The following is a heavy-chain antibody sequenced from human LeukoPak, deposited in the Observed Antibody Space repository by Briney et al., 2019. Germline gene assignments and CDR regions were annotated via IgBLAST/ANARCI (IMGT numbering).Heavy chain of an antibody. CDR2: ISDGGSYT. Sequence: GGSLRISCAASGFTFSTCAMSWVRQAPGRGVEWGADISDGGSYTYYADSVKGRLTISRDNSKNTLSLQMNSLRADDTAVYYCAKEKKSGGSPLDYWGQGALVTVSS. D-gene: IGHD2-15*01. CDR1: GFTFSTCA. CDR3: AKEKKSGGSPLDY. J-gene: IGHJ4*02. V-gene: IGHV3-23*01.